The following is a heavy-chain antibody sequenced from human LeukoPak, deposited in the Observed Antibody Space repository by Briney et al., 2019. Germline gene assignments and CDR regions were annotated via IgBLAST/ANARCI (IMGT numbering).Heavy chain of an antibody. CDR3: ARASQGSFDY. D-gene: IGHD3-10*01. J-gene: IGHJ4*02. V-gene: IGHV3-74*01. Sequence: GGSLRLSCAASGFTFSTYWMHWVRHAPGKGLVWVSRTNSDGSTTTYADSVKGRFTISRDNAKNTLYLQMNSLRAEDTAVYYCARASQGSFDYWGQGTLVTVSS. CDR1: GFTFSTYW. CDR2: TNSDGSTT.